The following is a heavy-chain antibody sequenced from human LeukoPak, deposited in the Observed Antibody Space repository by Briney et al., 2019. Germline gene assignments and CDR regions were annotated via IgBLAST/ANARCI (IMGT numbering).Heavy chain of an antibody. V-gene: IGHV4-39*01. CDR3: ARHGAVAGSYYMDV. D-gene: IGHD6-19*01. J-gene: IGHJ6*03. Sequence: PSETLSLTCTVSGGSISSSSYYWGWIRQPPGKGLEWIGSIYYSVSTYYNPSLKSRVTISIDTSKNQFSLKLSSVTAADTAVYYCARHGAVAGSYYMDVWGKGTTVTISS. CDR1: GGSISSSSYY. CDR2: IYYSVST.